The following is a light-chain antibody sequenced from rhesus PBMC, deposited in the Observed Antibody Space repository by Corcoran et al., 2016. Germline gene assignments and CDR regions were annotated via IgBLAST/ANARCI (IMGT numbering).Light chain of an antibody. J-gene: IGKJ1*01. CDR3: MQGVHLRT. CDR2: EGS. V-gene: IGKV2S15*01. Sequence: DIVMTQTPPSLPVTPGEPASISCRSSQSLLHSGGKTYLYWYLQKPGQSPQLLIYEGSNRASGFPDRFRSSGSGTDFTLKSSRVEAEDVGVYFRMQGVHLRTFGQGTKVEIK. CDR1: QSLLHSGGKTY.